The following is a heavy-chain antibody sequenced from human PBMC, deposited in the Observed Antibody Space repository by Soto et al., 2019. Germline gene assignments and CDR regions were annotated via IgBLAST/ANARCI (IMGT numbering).Heavy chain of an antibody. D-gene: IGHD2-2*01. J-gene: IGHJ6*02. CDR3: ARDCGSTTCFDMDV. CDR2: FIPLFRPA. Sequence: QVQLVQSGAEVKKPGSSVKVSCKTSGGTFSSYTISWVRQAPGQGLEWMGGFIPLFRPATYAQKFQGRVTITADKSTNTAYMELSGLGFEDTAVYYCARDCGSTTCFDMDVWGQGTTVTVSS. V-gene: IGHV1-69*06. CDR1: GGTFSSYT.